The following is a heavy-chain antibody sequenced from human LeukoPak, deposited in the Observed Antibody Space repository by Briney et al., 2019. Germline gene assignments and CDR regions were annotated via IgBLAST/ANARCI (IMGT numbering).Heavy chain of an antibody. CDR3: TRVEETATTAAIIRKYSYYYYYMDV. CDR2: ISSSSSHI. D-gene: IGHD4-11*01. J-gene: IGHJ6*03. V-gene: IGHV3-21*01. Sequence: GGSLRLSCAASGFTFSSYSMIWVRQAPGKGLEWVSSISSSSSHIYYADSVKGRFTMSRDNAKNSLFLQMNSLRAEDTAVYYCTRVEETATTAAIIRKYSYYYYYMDVWGKGNTVTVSS. CDR1: GFTFSSYS.